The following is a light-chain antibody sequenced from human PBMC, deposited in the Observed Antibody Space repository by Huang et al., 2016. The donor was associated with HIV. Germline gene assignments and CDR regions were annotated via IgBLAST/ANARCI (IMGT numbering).Light chain of an antibody. CDR2: YAS. Sequence: DIQMTQSPSSLSASVGDRVTITCQASQDINNYLNWYQQRPGSAPKLLIYYASILDTGVPSRFRGSGSGTDFTFTISSLQPEDVATYYCQHYNGYPLTFGQGTR. J-gene: IGKJ5*01. CDR1: QDINNY. V-gene: IGKV1-33*01. CDR3: QHYNGYPLT.